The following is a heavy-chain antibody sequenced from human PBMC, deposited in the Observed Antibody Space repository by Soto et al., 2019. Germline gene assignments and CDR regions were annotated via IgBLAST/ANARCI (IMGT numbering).Heavy chain of an antibody. CDR3: ARDSGYSYGFEY. CDR2: ISSKSICI. J-gene: IGHJ4*02. V-gene: IGHV3-21*06. D-gene: IGHD5-18*01. CDR1: GFDFSGYA. Sequence: GGSLRLSCETSGFDFSGYAMTCVRQAPGRGLEWVSFISSKSICIEYADAVNGRFTISRDNAKNLLFLQMDSLRVEDTAVYYCARDSGYSYGFEYWGQGTMVTVSS.